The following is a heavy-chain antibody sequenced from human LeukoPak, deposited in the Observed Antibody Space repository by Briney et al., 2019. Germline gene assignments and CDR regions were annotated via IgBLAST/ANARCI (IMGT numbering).Heavy chain of an antibody. CDR1: GFTFSSYE. J-gene: IGHJ6*02. D-gene: IGHD2-8*01. CDR2: ISSSGSTI. CDR3: ARLGYCTNGVCHGMDD. Sequence: GGSLRLSCAASGFTFSSYEMNWVRQAPGKGLECVSYISSSGSTIYYADSLKGRFTFSRDDAKNSLYLQMNSLRAEDTAVYYCARLGYCTNGVCHGMDDWGQGTTVTVSS. V-gene: IGHV3-48*03.